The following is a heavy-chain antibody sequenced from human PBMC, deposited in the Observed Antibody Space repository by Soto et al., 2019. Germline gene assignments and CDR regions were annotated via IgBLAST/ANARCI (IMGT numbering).Heavy chain of an antibody. V-gene: IGHV4-30-2*01. Sequence: SETLSLTCAVSGGSISSGGYSWSWIRQPPGKGLEWIGYIYHSGSTYYNPSLKSRVTISVDRSKNQFSLKLSSVTAADTAVYYCARAIVVVPAATNWFDPWGQGTLVTVSS. CDR2: IYHSGST. J-gene: IGHJ5*02. D-gene: IGHD2-2*01. CDR3: ARAIVVVPAATNWFDP. CDR1: GGSISSGGYS.